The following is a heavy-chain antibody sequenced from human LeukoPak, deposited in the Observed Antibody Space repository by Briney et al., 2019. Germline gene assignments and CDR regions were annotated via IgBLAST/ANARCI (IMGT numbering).Heavy chain of an antibody. Sequence: VASVKVSCKASGYTFTGYYMHWVRQAPGRGLEWMGWINPNSGGTNYAQKFQGRVTMTRDTSISTAYMELSRLRSDDTAVYYCAREPAPQRYSSGRYFDYWGQGTLVTVSS. D-gene: IGHD6-19*01. CDR1: GYTFTGYY. CDR3: AREPAPQRYSSGRYFDY. J-gene: IGHJ4*02. CDR2: INPNSGGT. V-gene: IGHV1-2*02.